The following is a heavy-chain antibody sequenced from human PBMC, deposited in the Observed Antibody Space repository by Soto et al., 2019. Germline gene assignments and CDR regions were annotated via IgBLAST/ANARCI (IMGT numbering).Heavy chain of an antibody. J-gene: IGHJ4*02. CDR1: GFTFSSYA. CDR3: AKASQSYVWGSYRSNFDY. V-gene: IGHV3-23*01. CDR2: ISGSGGST. Sequence: EVQLLESGGGLVQPGGSLRLSCAASGFTFSSYAMSWVRQAPGKGLEWVSAISGSGGSTDYADSVKGRFTISRDNSKNTLYLQMNSLRAEDTAVYYCAKASQSYVWGSYRSNFDYWGQGTLVTVSS. D-gene: IGHD3-16*02.